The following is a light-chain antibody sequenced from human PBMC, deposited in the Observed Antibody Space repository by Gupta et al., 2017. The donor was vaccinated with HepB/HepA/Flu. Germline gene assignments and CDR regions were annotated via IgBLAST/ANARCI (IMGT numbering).Light chain of an antibody. Sequence: IFLTQSPVTLSLSPGERAPLSCRESQSVSSSLDWYQHKPGQAPRLLIYDAASRDTGSPVRFSGSGSGTDFTLTSSSREPGDIAVYYCQQCSNAWTCDQGTKVGMK. V-gene: IGKV3-11*01. CDR1: QSVSSS. CDR2: DAA. CDR3: QQCSNAWT. J-gene: IGKJ1*01.